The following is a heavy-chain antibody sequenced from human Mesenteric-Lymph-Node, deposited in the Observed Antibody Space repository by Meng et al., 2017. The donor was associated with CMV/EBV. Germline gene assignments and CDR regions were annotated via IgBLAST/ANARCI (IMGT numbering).Heavy chain of an antibody. J-gene: IGHJ4*02. CDR1: GGSVSSGSYY. Sequence: GSLRLSCTVSGGSVSSGSYYWSWIRQPPGKGPEWLGYSYSGGSTNYNPSLKSRVTISIDTSKNQFSLKLTSVTAADTAVYYCARERSPISLATGYEYWGQGRLVTVSS. D-gene: IGHD5-12*01. CDR2: SYSGGST. CDR3: ARERSPISLATGYEY. V-gene: IGHV4-61*01.